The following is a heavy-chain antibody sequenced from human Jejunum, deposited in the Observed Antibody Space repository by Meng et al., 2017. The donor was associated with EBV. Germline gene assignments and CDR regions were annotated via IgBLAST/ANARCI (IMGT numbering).Heavy chain of an antibody. J-gene: IGHJ4*02. CDR2: IYHIGST. D-gene: IGHD4-17*01. CDR1: GDSITRGAYL. V-gene: IGHV4-30-2*01. Sequence: LQLQGSASGRVKPSQTLSLTCLVSGDSITRGAYLWSWIRQPPGKGLEWIGNIYHIGSTYYNPSLKSRVTISVDRSKNQFSLKLTSVTAADTAVYYCARGGPDFGDYVPFDYWGQGTLVTVSS. CDR3: ARGGPDFGDYVPFDY.